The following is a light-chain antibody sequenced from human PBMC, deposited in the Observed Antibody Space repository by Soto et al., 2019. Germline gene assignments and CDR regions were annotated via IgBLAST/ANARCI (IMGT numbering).Light chain of an antibody. J-gene: IGKJ2*01. CDR2: DVS. V-gene: IGKV1-5*01. CDR3: HQYNTYYS. CDR1: QSVNNW. Sequence: DIQMTQSPSTLSASVGDRVTITCRASQSVNNWLAWYQQKPGQAPKLLIYDVSTLQSGVPSRVSRSGSGTDFTLTISSLQPDDFATYYGHQYNTYYSFGHGTKLEI.